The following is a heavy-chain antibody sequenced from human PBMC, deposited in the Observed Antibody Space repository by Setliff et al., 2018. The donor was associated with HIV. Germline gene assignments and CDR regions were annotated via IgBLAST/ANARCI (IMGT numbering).Heavy chain of an antibody. Sequence: GGSLRLSCEASGFTFSSYAMHWVRQAPGKGLEWVAFLRFDGSNQYYADSVKGRFTISRDNSKNTVYLQMNSLRAEDTAVYYCARDHDSSGYYAFPFDYWGQGTLVTVSS. D-gene: IGHD3-22*01. CDR2: LRFDGSNQ. CDR3: ARDHDSSGYYAFPFDY. V-gene: IGHV3-30*02. CDR1: GFTFSSYA. J-gene: IGHJ4*02.